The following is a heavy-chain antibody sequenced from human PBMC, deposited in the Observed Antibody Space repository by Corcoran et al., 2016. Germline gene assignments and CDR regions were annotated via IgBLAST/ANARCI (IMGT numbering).Heavy chain of an antibody. D-gene: IGHD4-17*01. CDR2: IYSGGST. CDR1: GFTVSSNY. Sequence: EVQLVESGGGLIQPGGSLRLSCAASGFTVSSNYMSWVRQAPGKGLEWVSVIYSGGSTYYADSVKGRFTISRDNSKNTLYLQMNSLRAEDTAVYYCAREPTHDYGDYRYYYGMDVWGQGTTVTVSS. CDR3: AREPTHDYGDYRYYYGMDV. V-gene: IGHV3-53*01. J-gene: IGHJ6*02.